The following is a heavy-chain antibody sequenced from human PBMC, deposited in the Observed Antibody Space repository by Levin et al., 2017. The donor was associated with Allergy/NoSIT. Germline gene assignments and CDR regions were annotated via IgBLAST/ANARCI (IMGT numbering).Heavy chain of an antibody. CDR2: IYYSGST. J-gene: IGHJ2*01. CDR1: GGSISSYY. CDR3: ARLSSPTTMGYFDL. V-gene: IGHV4-59*08. Sequence: SETLSLTCTVSGGSISSYYWSWIRQPPGKGLECIGYIYYSGSTNYNPSLKSRVTISVDTSKNQFSLKLSSVTAADTAVYYCARLSSPTTMGYFDLWGRGTLVTVSS. D-gene: IGHD1-1*01.